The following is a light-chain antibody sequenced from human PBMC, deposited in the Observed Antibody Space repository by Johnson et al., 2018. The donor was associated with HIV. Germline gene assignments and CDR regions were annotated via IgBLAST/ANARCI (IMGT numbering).Light chain of an antibody. CDR1: SSNIGNNY. J-gene: IGLJ1*01. CDR3: GTWDRSLSAGGV. V-gene: IGLV1-51*01. Sequence: QSVLTQPPSVSAAPGQKVTISCSGSSSNIGNNYVSWYQQLPGTAPKLLIYDNNKRPSGVPDRFSGSKSGTSATLGITGLQTGAEGDYYCGTWDRSLSAGGVFGTGTKVTVL. CDR2: DNN.